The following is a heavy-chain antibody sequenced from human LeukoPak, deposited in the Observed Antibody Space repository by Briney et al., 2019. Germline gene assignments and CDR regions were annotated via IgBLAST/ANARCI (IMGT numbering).Heavy chain of an antibody. CDR3: ARGGSGWLFDY. CDR1: GGSIRSYY. D-gene: IGHD6-19*01. J-gene: IGHJ4*02. CDR2: IYYSGST. V-gene: IGHV4-59*01. Sequence: SETLSLTCTVSGGSIRSYYWSWIRQPRGKGLEWIGYIYYSGSTNYNPSLKSRVTISVDTSKNQFSLRVSSVTAADTAVYYCARGGSGWLFDYWGQGTLVTVSS.